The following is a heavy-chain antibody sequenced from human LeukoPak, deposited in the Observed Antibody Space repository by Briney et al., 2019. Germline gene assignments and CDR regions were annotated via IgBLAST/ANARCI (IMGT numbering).Heavy chain of an antibody. CDR2: ISYDGSNK. V-gene: IGHV3-30*18. CDR1: GFTFSSYG. J-gene: IGHJ4*02. D-gene: IGHD3-22*01. Sequence: PEGSLRLSCAASGFTFSSYGMHWVRQAPGKGLEWVAVISYDGSNKYYADSVKGRFTISRDNSKNTLYLQMNSLRAEDTAVYYCAKGNYYYDTSGPSLNYWGQGTLVTVSS. CDR3: AKGNYYYDTSGPSLNY.